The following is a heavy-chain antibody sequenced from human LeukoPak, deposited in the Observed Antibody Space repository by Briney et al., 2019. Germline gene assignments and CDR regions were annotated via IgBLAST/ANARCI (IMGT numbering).Heavy chain of an antibody. CDR1: GYTLTELS. CDR3: ATTSPPRITMIVVVIDAFDI. J-gene: IGHJ3*02. CDR2: FDPEDGET. D-gene: IGHD3-22*01. V-gene: IGHV1-24*01. Sequence: ASAKVSCKVSGYTLTELSMHWVRQAPGKGPEWMGGFDPEDGETIYAQKFQGRVTMTEDTSTDTAYMELSSLRSEDTAVYYCATTSPPRITMIVVVIDAFDIWGQGTMVTVSS.